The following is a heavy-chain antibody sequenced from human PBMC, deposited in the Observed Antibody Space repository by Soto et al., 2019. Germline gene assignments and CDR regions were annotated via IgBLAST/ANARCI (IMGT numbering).Heavy chain of an antibody. J-gene: IGHJ6*02. D-gene: IGHD2-21*02. CDR3: ARGVAVVTATDYYYYYGMDV. V-gene: IGHV1-69*13. CDR1: GGTFSSYA. Sequence: SVKVSFKASGGTFSSYAISWLRQAPGQGLEWMGGIIPIFGTANYAQKFQGRVTITADESTSTAYMELSSLRSEDTAVYYCARGVAVVTATDYYYYYGMDVWGQGTTVTVSS. CDR2: IIPIFGTA.